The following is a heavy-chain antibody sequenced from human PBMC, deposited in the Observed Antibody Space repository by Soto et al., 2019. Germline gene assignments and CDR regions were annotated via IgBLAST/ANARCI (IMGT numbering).Heavy chain of an antibody. J-gene: IGHJ4*02. V-gene: IGHV4-59*03. Sequence: PSETLSLTCTVSGGSISDHYYMWIRQSPGKGLEYIGYIHNGGSTNYNPSLKSRVIISVDTSKNQFSLKLTSVTAADTAVYYCAHILGIGGYYEGFDYWGQGALVTVSS. CDR2: IHNGGST. CDR1: GGSISDHY. CDR3: AHILGIGGYYEGFDY. D-gene: IGHD3-22*01.